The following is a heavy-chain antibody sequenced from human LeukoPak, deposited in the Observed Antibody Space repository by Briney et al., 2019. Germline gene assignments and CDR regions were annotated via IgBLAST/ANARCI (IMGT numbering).Heavy chain of an antibody. D-gene: IGHD2/OR15-2a*01. CDR3: ASKRTTFD. CDR1: GFTFSSYA. Sequence: PGGSLRLSCAASGFTFSSYAMHWVRQAPGKGLEWVAVISYDGSNKYYADSVKGRFTISRDNSKNTLYLQMNSLRAEDTAVYYCASKRTTFDWGQGTLVTVSS. J-gene: IGHJ4*02. CDR2: ISYDGSNK. V-gene: IGHV3-30-3*01.